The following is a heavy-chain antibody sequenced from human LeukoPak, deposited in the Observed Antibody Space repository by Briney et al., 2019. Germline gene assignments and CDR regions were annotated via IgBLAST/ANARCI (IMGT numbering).Heavy chain of an antibody. CDR3: ARVGRYFDWFYDY. CDR2: IYYSGST. Sequence: SQTLSLTCTVSGGSISSGGYYWSWIRQHPGKGLEWIEYIYYSGSTYYNPSLKSRVTISVDTSKNQFSLKLSSVTAADTAVHYCARVGRYFDWFYDYWGQGTLVTVSS. J-gene: IGHJ4*02. V-gene: IGHV4-31*03. CDR1: GGSISSGGYY. D-gene: IGHD3-9*01.